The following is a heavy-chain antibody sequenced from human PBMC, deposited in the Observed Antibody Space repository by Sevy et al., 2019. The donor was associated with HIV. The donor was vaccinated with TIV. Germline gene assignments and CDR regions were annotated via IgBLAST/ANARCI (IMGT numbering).Heavy chain of an antibody. CDR2: IGYDGSNK. Sequence: LRLSCAASGFAPSTYGMHWVRQAPGKGLEWVAVIGYDGSNKYYADSGKGRFSISRDNSRNTLFLQMDSLRAEDTAVYYCARDPRMYGDYLLAYFDYWGQGTLVTVSS. J-gene: IGHJ4*02. CDR1: GFAPSTYG. D-gene: IGHD2-8*01. CDR3: ARDPRMYGDYLLAYFDY. V-gene: IGHV3-33*02.